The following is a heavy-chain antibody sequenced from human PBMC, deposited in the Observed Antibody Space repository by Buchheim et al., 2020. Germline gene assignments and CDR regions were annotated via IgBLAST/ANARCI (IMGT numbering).Heavy chain of an antibody. CDR2: IYTSGST. V-gene: IGHV4-61*02. Sequence: QVQLQESGPGLVKPSQTLSLTCTVSDGSITSGSYYWSWIRQPAGKGLELIGRIYTSGSTSYNPSLKSRVTISLKTSKNQFSLKLSSVTAADTAVYYCARDIRQQLIRNWGQGTL. CDR1: DGSITSGSYY. D-gene: IGHD6-13*01. J-gene: IGHJ4*02. CDR3: ARDIRQQLIRN.